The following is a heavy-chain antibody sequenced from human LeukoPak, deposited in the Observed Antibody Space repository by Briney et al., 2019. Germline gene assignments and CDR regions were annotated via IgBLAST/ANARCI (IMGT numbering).Heavy chain of an antibody. J-gene: IGHJ3*02. D-gene: IGHD2-15*01. CDR1: GGSINTYY. V-gene: IGHV4-59*08. CDR2: IYYSGNT. CDR3: ARARDIGTFEI. Sequence: SSETLSLTCSISGGSINTYYWSWIRQPPGKGLEWIGYIYYSGNTNYSPSLKSRVTISADTSKTHFSLKLSSVTAADTAVYYCARARDIGTFEIWGRGTMVTVSS.